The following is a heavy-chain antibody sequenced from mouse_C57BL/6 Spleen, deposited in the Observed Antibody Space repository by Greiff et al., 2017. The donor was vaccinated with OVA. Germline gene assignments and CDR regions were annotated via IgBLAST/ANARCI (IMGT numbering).Heavy chain of an antibody. Sequence: DVQLVESGPGMVKPSQSLSLTCTVSGYSITSGYDWHWIRHFPGNKLEWMGYISYSGSTNYNPSLKSRISITHDTSKNHFFLKLNSVTTEDAATYYCARDGLAWFAYWGQGTLVTVSA. V-gene: IGHV3-1*01. J-gene: IGHJ3*01. CDR3: ARDGLAWFAY. CDR2: ISYSGST. CDR1: GYSITSGYD.